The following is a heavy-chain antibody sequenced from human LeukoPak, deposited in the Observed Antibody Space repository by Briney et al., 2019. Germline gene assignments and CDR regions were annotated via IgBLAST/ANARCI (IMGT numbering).Heavy chain of an antibody. J-gene: IGHJ4*02. CDR2: IYYSGNT. Sequence: SETLSLTCPVSGGSISSSSYYWGWIRHPPGKGLEWFGSIYYSGNTYYNPSLKRRVPISVDTSRTQFSLKLSSVTTAATSVLYCASGYSSTWYLVLAYWGQGTLVPVSS. CDR3: ASGYSSTWYLVLAY. V-gene: IGHV4-39*07. D-gene: IGHD6-13*01. CDR1: GGSISSSSYY.